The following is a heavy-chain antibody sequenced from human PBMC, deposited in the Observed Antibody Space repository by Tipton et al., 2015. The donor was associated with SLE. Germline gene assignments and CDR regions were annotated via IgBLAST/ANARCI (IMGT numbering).Heavy chain of an antibody. V-gene: IGHV4-59*12. Sequence: LRLSCTVSGDSISSYYWTWIRQPPGKGLEWIGNVHYSGTTNYNPSLKSRVTISVDRSKNQFSLNLTSVTAADTAVYYCARVLLGGFYYGMDVWGQGTTVTVSS. CDR1: GDSISSYY. CDR2: VHYSGTT. J-gene: IGHJ6*02. D-gene: IGHD2-15*01. CDR3: ARVLLGGFYYGMDV.